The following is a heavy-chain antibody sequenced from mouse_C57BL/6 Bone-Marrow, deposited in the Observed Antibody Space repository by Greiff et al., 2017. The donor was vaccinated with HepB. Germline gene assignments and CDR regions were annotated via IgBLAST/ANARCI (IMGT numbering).Heavy chain of an antibody. CDR3: ARPYGYDDGSWFAY. V-gene: IGHV3-6*01. D-gene: IGHD2-2*01. Sequence: EVKLVESGPGLVKPSQSLSLTCSVTGYSITSGYYWNWIRQFPGNKLEWMGYISYDGSNNYNPSLKNRISITRDTSKNQFFLKLNSVTTEDTATYYCARPYGYDDGSWFAYWGQGTLVTVSA. J-gene: IGHJ3*01. CDR2: ISYDGSN. CDR1: GYSITSGYY.